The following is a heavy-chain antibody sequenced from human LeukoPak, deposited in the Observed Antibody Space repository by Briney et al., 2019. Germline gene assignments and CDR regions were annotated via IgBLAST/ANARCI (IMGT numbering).Heavy chain of an antibody. J-gene: IGHJ4*02. Sequence: SETLSLTCAVSGGPISSSNWWSWVRQPPGKGLEWIGEIYHSGSTNYNPSLKSRVAISVDKSKNQFSLKLSSATAADTAVYYCASRYCSGGSCSRVVDYWGQGTLVTVSS. CDR1: GGPISSSNW. D-gene: IGHD2-15*01. CDR2: IYHSGST. V-gene: IGHV4-4*02. CDR3: ASRYCSGGSCSRVVDY.